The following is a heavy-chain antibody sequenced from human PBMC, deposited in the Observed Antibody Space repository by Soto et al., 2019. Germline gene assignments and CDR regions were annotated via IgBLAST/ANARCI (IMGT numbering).Heavy chain of an antibody. CDR3: ARGVEGREMATISGAFDI. V-gene: IGHV1-69*13. Sequence: GASVKVSCKASGGTFSSYAISWVRQAPGQGLEWMGGIIPIFGTANYAQKFQGRVTITADESTSTAYMELSSLRSEDTAVYYCARGVEGREMATISGAFDIWGQGTMVTVSS. CDR2: IIPIFGTA. D-gene: IGHD5-12*01. CDR1: GGTFSSYA. J-gene: IGHJ3*02.